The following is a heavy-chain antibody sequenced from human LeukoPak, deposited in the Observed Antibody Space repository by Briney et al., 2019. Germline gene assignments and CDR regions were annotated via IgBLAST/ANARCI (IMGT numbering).Heavy chain of an antibody. V-gene: IGHV3-30*02. CDR2: IRHDESNK. J-gene: IGHJ4*02. CDR3: AKETYIVVVPGALFDY. D-gene: IGHD2-2*01. Sequence: GGSLRLSCATSGFVFSKNGMHWVRQAPGRGLEWVAFIRHDESNKYYADSVKGRFTISRDNSKNMLYLQMNSLRAEDTAIYYCAKETYIVVVPGALFDYWGQGTLVTVSS. CDR1: GFVFSKNG.